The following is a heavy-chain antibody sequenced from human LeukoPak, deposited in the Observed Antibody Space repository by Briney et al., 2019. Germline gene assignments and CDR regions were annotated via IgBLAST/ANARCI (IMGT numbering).Heavy chain of an antibody. V-gene: IGHV4-34*01. J-gene: IGHJ5*02. CDR2: ITERGST. Sequence: PSETLSLTCAVSGGSFSGHYWSGIRQSPGKGLEWIGEITERGSTNYNPSLKSRVTISRDTSKNHFSLKVNSVTAADTAVYYCARGPITEDGTFHSPNAWGQGTLVTVSS. D-gene: IGHD1-1*01. CDR3: ARGPITEDGTFHSPNA. CDR1: GGSFSGHY.